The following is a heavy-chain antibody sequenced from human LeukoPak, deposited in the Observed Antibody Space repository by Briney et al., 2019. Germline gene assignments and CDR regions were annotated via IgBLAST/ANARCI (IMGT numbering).Heavy chain of an antibody. CDR3: ARTYDSSGYFYDY. J-gene: IGHJ4*02. CDR1: GGSTSSGSYY. CDR2: IYNSGST. Sequence: SETLSLTCSVSGGSTSSGSYYWSWIRQPAGKGLEWIRRIYNSGSTNYTPSLKSRVTISLDTSKNQFSLELTSVTAADTAVYYCARTYDSSGYFYDYWGQGTLVTV. D-gene: IGHD3-22*01. V-gene: IGHV4-61*02.